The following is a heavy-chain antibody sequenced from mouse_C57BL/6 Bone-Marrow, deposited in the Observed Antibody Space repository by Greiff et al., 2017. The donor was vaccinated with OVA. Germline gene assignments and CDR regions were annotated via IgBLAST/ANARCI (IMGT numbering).Heavy chain of an antibody. CDR3: ARRASSGYWFAY. Sequence: QVQLKESGAELVRPGASVKLSCKASGYTFTDYYINWVKQRPGQGLEWIARIYPGSGNTYYNEKFKGKATLTAEKSSSTAYMQLSSLTSEDSAVYFCARRASSGYWFAYWGQGTLVTVSA. CDR1: GYTFTDYY. J-gene: IGHJ3*01. CDR2: IYPGSGNT. D-gene: IGHD3-2*02. V-gene: IGHV1-76*01.